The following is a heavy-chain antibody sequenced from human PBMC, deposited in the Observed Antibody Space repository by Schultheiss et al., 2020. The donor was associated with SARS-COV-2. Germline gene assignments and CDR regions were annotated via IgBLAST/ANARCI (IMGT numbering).Heavy chain of an antibody. CDR3: ARDLIADAYMDV. D-gene: IGHD6-13*01. Sequence: GGSLRLSCVASGFTFGTHYSSYWMHWVRQAPGKGLVWVSDISGSGGSTYYADSVKGRFTISRDNSKNTLYLQMNSLRAEDTAVYYCARDLIADAYMDVWGKGTTVTVSS. CDR1: GFTFGTHYSSYW. J-gene: IGHJ6*03. CDR2: ISGSGGST. V-gene: IGHV3-23*01.